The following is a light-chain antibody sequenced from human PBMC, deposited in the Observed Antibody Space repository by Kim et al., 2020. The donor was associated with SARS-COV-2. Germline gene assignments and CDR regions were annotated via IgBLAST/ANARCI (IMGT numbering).Light chain of an antibody. J-gene: IGKJ4*01. Sequence: VSPGERATLSCRARQSVSNNLAWYQQKPGQAPRLLIYGASTRATGIPVRFIGSWSGTVFTLTITSLQSEDSAVYYCQQYENWLTFGGGTKVDIK. CDR1: QSVSNN. CDR2: GAS. CDR3: QQYENWLT. V-gene: IGKV3-15*01.